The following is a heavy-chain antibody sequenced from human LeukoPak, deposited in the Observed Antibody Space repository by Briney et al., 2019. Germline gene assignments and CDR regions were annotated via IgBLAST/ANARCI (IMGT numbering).Heavy chain of an antibody. CDR1: GFTFSSYA. Sequence: GGSLRLSCAASGFTFSSYAMSWVRQAPGKGLEWVSYISSSGSTIYYADSAKGRFTISRDNAKNSLYLQMNSLRAEDTAVYYCARGGPGDYDSPFDYWGQGTLVTVSS. CDR3: ARGGPGDYDSPFDY. J-gene: IGHJ4*02. V-gene: IGHV3-48*04. CDR2: ISSSGSTI. D-gene: IGHD3-22*01.